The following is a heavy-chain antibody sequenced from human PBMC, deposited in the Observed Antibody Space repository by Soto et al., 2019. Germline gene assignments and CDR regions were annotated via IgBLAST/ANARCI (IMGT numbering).Heavy chain of an antibody. CDR3: ARDSALRFLEWLSAGDGNFDY. D-gene: IGHD3-3*01. Sequence: GGSLRLSCAASGFTFSSYSMNWVRQAPGKGLEWVSSISSSSSYIYYADSVKGRFTISRDNAKNSLYLQMNSLRAEDTAVYYCARDSALRFLEWLSAGDGNFDYWGQGTLVTVSS. CDR2: ISSSSSYI. CDR1: GFTFSSYS. V-gene: IGHV3-21*01. J-gene: IGHJ4*02.